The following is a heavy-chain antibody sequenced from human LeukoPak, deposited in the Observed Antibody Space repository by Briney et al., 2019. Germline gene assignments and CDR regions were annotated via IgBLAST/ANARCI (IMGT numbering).Heavy chain of an antibody. CDR2: ISSSSSYI. CDR3: AREPVYYVSGSYYSAFDI. V-gene: IGHV3-21*01. CDR1: GFTFSGYS. D-gene: IGHD3-10*01. Sequence: GGSLRLSCAASGFTFSGYSMSWVRQAPGKGLEWVSSISSSSSYIYYADSVKGRFTISRDNAKNSLYLQMNSLRAEDTAVYYCAREPVYYVSGSYYSAFDIWGQGTMVTVSS. J-gene: IGHJ3*02.